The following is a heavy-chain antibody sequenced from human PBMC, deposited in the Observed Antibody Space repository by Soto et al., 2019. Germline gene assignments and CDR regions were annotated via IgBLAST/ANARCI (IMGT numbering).Heavy chain of an antibody. J-gene: IGHJ4*02. CDR1: SGSITSSSSY. CDR2: IYYTGNT. V-gene: IGHV4-39*01. D-gene: IGHD1-20*01. CDR3: ARQVSRVVNLDF. Sequence: SETLSLTCVVSSGSITSSSSYWGWIRQPPGKGLEWIGSIYYTGNTYYNPSLKSRVTISVDTSKNQFSLKLSSVTAADTAVYYCARQVSRVVNLDFWGQGTLVTVSS.